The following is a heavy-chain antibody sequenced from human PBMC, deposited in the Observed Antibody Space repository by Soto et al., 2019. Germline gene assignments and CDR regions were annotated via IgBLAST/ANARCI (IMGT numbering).Heavy chain of an antibody. J-gene: IGHJ4*02. CDR1: GGTFSTYA. CDR2: IIPMFGTA. Sequence: QVQLVQSGAEVKKPESSVKVSCKAPGGTFSTYAISWVRQDPGQGLEWMGGIIPMFGTANYAQRFQDRVTITADESTKTVHMELSSLRSEDTAVYFCASGIKLWLRRINNGYSGWGQGTLVTVSS. D-gene: IGHD5-12*01. CDR3: ASGIKLWLRRINNGYSG. V-gene: IGHV1-69*12.